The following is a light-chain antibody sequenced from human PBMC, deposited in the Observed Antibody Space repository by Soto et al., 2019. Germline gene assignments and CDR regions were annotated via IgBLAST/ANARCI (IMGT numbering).Light chain of an antibody. V-gene: IGLV7-46*01. J-gene: IGLJ2*01. CDR2: DVT. CDR3: SSYADTDRVI. CDR1: TGAVTSGHW. Sequence: VVTQEPSLTVSPGGTVTLTCGSSTGAVTSGHWPYWFQRKPGQAPRTLIYDVTKRPSGVPDRFSASKSGNTASLTVSGLQAADEADYFCSSYADTDRVIFGGGTKLTVL.